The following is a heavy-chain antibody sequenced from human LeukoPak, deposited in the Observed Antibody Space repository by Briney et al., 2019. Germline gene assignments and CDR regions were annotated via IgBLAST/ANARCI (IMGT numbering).Heavy chain of an antibody. D-gene: IGHD3-10*01. J-gene: IGHJ6*02. CDR3: ARDSTMVRGVSGMDV. V-gene: IGHV4-31*03. CDR2: IFYSGST. Sequence: SETLSLTCTVSGGSISSGGYYWSWVRQHPGKGLEWIGYIFYSGSTYYNPSRKSRVTTSVDTSKNQFSLKLSSVTAADTVVYYCARDSTMVRGVSGMDVWGQGTTVTVSS. CDR1: GGSISSGGYY.